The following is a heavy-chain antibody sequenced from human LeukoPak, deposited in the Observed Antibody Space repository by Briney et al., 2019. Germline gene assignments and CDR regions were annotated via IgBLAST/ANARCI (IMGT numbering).Heavy chain of an antibody. V-gene: IGHV3-30*04. CDR1: GFTFSSYA. CDR2: ISYDGSNK. J-gene: IGHJ5*02. D-gene: IGHD3-22*01. CDR3: ARDYYDSSGYSGNNWFDP. Sequence: GGSLRLSCAASGFTFSSYAMHWVRQAPGKGLEGVAVISYDGSNKYYADSVKGRFTISRDNSKNTLYLQMNSLRAEDTAVYYCARDYYDSSGYSGNNWFDPWGQGTLVTVSS.